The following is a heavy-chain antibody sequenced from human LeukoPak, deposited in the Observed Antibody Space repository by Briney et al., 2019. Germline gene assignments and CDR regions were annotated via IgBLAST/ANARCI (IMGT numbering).Heavy chain of an antibody. CDR1: GFTFSDHY. V-gene: IGHV3-72*01. J-gene: IGHJ4*02. Sequence: GGSLRLSCAASGFTFSDHYMDWVRQAPGKGLEWVGRSRNKANSYTTEYAASVKGRFTISRDDSKNSLYLQMNSLKTEDMAVYYCTRDLGTVTEGYYFDYWGQGTLVTVSS. CDR2: SRNKANSYTT. CDR3: TRDLGTVTEGYYFDY. D-gene: IGHD4-17*01.